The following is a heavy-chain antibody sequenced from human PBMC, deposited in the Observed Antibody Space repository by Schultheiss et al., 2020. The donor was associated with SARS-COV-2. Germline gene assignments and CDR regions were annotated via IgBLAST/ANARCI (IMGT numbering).Heavy chain of an antibody. J-gene: IGHJ6*02. CDR2: ISAYNGNT. Sequence: ASVKVSCKASGYTFTSYGISWVRQAPGQGLEWMGWISAYNGNTNYAQKLQGRVTMTRDTSISTAYMELSRLRSDDTAVYYCASLEWFNPESYYYYGMDVWGQGTTVTVAS. CDR3: ASLEWFNPESYYYYGMDV. CDR1: GYTFTSYG. V-gene: IGHV1-18*01. D-gene: IGHD3-3*01.